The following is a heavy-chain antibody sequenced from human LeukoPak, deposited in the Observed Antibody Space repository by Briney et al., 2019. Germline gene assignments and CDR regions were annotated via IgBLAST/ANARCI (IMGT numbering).Heavy chain of an antibody. D-gene: IGHD3-22*01. J-gene: IGHJ4*02. CDR3: AKVARPLDSSGKHDY. CDR2: ISYDGSNK. CDR1: GXTFSSYG. V-gene: IGHV3-30*18. Sequence: LRLSXAXSGXTFSSYGMHWVRQAPGKGLEWVAVISYDGSNKYYADSVKGRFTISRDNSKNKLYLQMNSLRAEDTAVYYCAKVARPLDSSGKHDYWGQGTLVTVSS.